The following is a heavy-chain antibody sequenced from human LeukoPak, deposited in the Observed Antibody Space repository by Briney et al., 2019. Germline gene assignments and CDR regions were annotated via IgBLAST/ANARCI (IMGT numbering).Heavy chain of an antibody. CDR1: GGSISSYY. D-gene: IGHD3-10*01. CDR3: ARHGGYYYGSGSYHWFDP. Sequence: SETLSLTCTVSGGSISSYYWSWLRHPPGKGLEWSGYNYYSGSTNYNPSLKSRVTISVDTYKNLFSLNLSSVTAADTGVYYCARHGGYYYGSGSYHWFDPWGQGTLVTVSS. V-gene: IGHV4-59*08. J-gene: IGHJ5*02. CDR2: NYYSGST.